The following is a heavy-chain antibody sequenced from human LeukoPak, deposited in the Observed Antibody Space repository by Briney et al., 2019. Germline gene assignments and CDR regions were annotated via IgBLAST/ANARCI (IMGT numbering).Heavy chain of an antibody. CDR3: ARGRYSSSWVDY. Sequence: GGSLRLSCAASGFTFSSYAMHWVRQAPGKGLEWVAVISYDGSNKYYVDAVKGRFTICRDNSKNTLYVQMNSLRAEDTAVYYCARGRYSSSWVDYWGQGTLVTVSS. V-gene: IGHV3-30-3*01. J-gene: IGHJ4*02. CDR1: GFTFSSYA. CDR2: ISYDGSNK. D-gene: IGHD6-13*01.